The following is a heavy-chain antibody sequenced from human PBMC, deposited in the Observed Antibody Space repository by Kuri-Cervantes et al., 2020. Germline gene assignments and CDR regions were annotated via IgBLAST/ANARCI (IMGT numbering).Heavy chain of an antibody. V-gene: IGHV3-11*04. D-gene: IGHD6-6*01. Sequence: GGSLRLSCAASGFTFSDYYMSWIRQAPGKGLEWVSYISSSSSTIYYADSVKGRFTISRDNAKNSLYLQINSLRAEDTAVYYCARDFPPHYSSSVPDAFDIWGQGAMVTVSS. CDR1: GFTFSDYY. CDR2: ISSSSSTI. J-gene: IGHJ3*02. CDR3: ARDFPPHYSSSVPDAFDI.